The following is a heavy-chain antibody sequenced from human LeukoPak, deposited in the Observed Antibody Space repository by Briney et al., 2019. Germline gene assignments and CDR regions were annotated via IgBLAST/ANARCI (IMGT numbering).Heavy chain of an antibody. CDR1: GGSISSYY. Sequence: SETLSLTCTVSGGSISSYYWSWIRQPPGKGLEWIGYIYYSGSTNYNPSLKSRVTISVDTSKNQFSLKLSSVTAADTAVYYCAREPGSGWYHWFDPWGQGTLVTVSS. J-gene: IGHJ5*02. CDR2: IYYSGST. V-gene: IGHV4-59*01. CDR3: AREPGSGWYHWFDP. D-gene: IGHD6-19*01.